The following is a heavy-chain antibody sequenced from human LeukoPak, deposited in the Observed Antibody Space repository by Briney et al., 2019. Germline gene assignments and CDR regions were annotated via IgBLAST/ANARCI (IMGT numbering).Heavy chain of an antibody. Sequence: GGSLRLSCAASGFNFSSYAMSWVRQAPGKGLEWVSAISGSGGTTYYADSVKGRFTISRDNSKNTLYLQMNSLRTEDTAVYYCAKCIRGYEGLYFDYWGQGTLVTVSS. J-gene: IGHJ4*02. V-gene: IGHV3-23*01. D-gene: IGHD5-12*01. CDR3: AKCIRGYEGLYFDY. CDR1: GFNFSSYA. CDR2: ISGSGGTT.